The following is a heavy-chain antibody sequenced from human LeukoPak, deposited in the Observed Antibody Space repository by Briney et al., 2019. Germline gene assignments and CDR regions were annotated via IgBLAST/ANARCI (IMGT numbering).Heavy chain of an antibody. V-gene: IGHV3-23*01. CDR3: AKGRGYSYGSLDY. Sequence: GGSLRLSCAASGFTFSSYAMSWVRQAPGKGLEWVSAISGSGGSTYYADPVKGRFTISRDNSKNTLYLQMNSLRAEDTAVYYCAKGRGYSYGSLDYWGQGTLVTVSS. D-gene: IGHD5-18*01. CDR1: GFTFSSYA. J-gene: IGHJ4*02. CDR2: ISGSGGST.